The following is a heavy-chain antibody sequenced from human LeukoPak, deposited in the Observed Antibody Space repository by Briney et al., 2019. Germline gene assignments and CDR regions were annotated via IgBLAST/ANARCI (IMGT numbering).Heavy chain of an antibody. CDR3: ARDTGGGYSCYDC. J-gene: IGHJ4*02. V-gene: IGHV3-7*01. CDR2: IKQDGSEK. D-gene: IGHD5-18*01. Sequence: GGSLRLSCAASGFTFSSYWMTWIRQAPGKGLEWVANIKQDGSEKYYVDSVKGRFTISRDNAKNSLYLQMNSLRAEDMAVYYCARDTGGGYSCYDCWGQGTLVTVSS. CDR1: GFTFSSYW.